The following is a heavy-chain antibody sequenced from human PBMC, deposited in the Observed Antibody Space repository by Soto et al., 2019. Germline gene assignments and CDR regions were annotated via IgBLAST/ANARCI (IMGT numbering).Heavy chain of an antibody. CDR1: GGTFSKYG. V-gene: IGHV1-69*01. CDR3: ARQFDYDTSGYYYAY. CDR2: IIPLFGTA. Sequence: QVQLVQSGAEVKKPGSSVKVSCKASGGTFSKYGIDWVRQAPGEGLEWMGGIIPLFGTANYAQKFQGRVTITADEATSTAYMELSNLRSEDTALYYCARQFDYDTSGYYYAYWGQGTLVTVSS. D-gene: IGHD3-22*01. J-gene: IGHJ4*02.